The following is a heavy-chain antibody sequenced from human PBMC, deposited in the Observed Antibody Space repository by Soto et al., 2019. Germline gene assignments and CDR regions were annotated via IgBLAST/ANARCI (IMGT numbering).Heavy chain of an antibody. CDR3: ARDNSSPNDAFDI. CDR1: GGSISSGGYY. CDR2: IYYSGST. J-gene: IGHJ3*02. V-gene: IGHV4-31*03. Sequence: QVQLQESGPGLVKPSQTLSLTCTVSGGSISSGGYYWSWIRQHPGKGLEWIGYIYYSGSTYYNPTLKSRVTISVDTSKNQFSLKLSSVTAADTAVYYCARDNSSPNDAFDIWGQGTMVTVSS. D-gene: IGHD2-21*01.